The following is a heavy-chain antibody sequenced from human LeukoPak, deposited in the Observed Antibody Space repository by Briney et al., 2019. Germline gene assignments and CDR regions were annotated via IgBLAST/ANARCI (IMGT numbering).Heavy chain of an antibody. CDR2: IRYDGSNK. D-gene: IGHD1-26*01. CDR3: ARDVYRGKGAFDI. V-gene: IGHV3-30*02. Sequence: PGGSLRLSCAASGFTFSSYGMHWVRQAPGKGLEWVAFIRYDGSNKYYAGSVKGRFTISRDNSKNTLHLQMNSLRADDTAVYYCARDVYRGKGAFDIWGQGTMVTVSS. CDR1: GFTFSSYG. J-gene: IGHJ3*02.